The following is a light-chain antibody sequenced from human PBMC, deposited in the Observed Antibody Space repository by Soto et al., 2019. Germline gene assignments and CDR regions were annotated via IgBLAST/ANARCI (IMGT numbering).Light chain of an antibody. CDR2: AAS. CDR1: QSISSY. Sequence: DIQMTHSPSSLSVSVGDRVTITCRASQSISSYLNWYQQKPGKAPKLLIYAASSLQSGVPSRFSGSGSGTDFTLTISSLQPEDFATYYCQQSYSSPLTFGGGTKVEIK. CDR3: QQSYSSPLT. V-gene: IGKV1-39*01. J-gene: IGKJ4*01.